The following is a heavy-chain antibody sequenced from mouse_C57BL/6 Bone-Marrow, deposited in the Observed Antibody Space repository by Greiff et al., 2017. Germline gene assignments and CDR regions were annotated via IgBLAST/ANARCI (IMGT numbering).Heavy chain of an antibody. CDR2: IYPSSGNT. V-gene: IGHV1-81*01. D-gene: IGHD1-3*01. CDR1: GYTFTSYG. CDR3: ARGSGLTTVVAGAMGY. J-gene: IGHJ4*01. Sequence: VQLQQSGAELARPGASVKLSCKASGYTFTSYGIRWVKQRTGQGLEWIGEIYPSSGNTYYNEKFKGKATLTADKSSSTAYMELRSLTSEDSAVYFCARGSGLTTVVAGAMGYWGQGTPVNVSS.